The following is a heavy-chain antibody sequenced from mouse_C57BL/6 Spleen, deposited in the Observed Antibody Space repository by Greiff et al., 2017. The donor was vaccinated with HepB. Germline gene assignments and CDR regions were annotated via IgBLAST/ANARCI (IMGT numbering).Heavy chain of an antibody. J-gene: IGHJ2*01. CDR2: IYPGDGDT. Sequence: VQLQQSGPELVKPGASVKISCKASGYAFSSSWMNWVKLRPGKGLEWIGRIYPGDGDTNYNGKFKGKATLTADKSSSTAYMQLSSLTSEDSAVYFCARGTIVTTVDYWGQGTTLTVSS. V-gene: IGHV1-82*01. CDR1: GYAFSSSW. CDR3: ARGTIVTTVDY. D-gene: IGHD2-5*01.